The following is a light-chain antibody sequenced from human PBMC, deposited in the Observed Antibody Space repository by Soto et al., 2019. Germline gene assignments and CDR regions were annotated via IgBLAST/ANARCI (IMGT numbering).Light chain of an antibody. Sequence: DIQMTQSPSSLSASGGDRVTITCRASQGISNFLAWYQQKPGKVPKLLISAASTLQSGVPSRFSGSGSGTDFTLTITSLQPEDVATYYCQKYSSVITFLQGTRLEI. CDR1: QGISNF. V-gene: IGKV1-27*01. J-gene: IGKJ5*01. CDR2: AAS. CDR3: QKYSSVIT.